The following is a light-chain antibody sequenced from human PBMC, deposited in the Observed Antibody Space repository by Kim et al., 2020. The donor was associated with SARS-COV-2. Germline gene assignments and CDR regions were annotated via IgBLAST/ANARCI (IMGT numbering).Light chain of an antibody. J-gene: IGLJ2*01. CDR2: SNN. CDR3: AAWDDSLNGPI. CDR1: SSNLGSST. V-gene: IGLV1-44*01. Sequence: QSVLTQPPSASGTPGQRVTISCSGSSSNLGSSTVNWYQQLPGTAPKLLIYSNNQRPSGVPDRFSGSKSGTSASLAISGLQSEDEAVYYCAAWDDSLNGPIFGGGTQLTFL.